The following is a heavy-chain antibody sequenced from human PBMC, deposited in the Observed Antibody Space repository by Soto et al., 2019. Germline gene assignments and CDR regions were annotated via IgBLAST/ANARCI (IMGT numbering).Heavy chain of an antibody. CDR3: ARGVVVVAAVDY. CDR2: IHYSGST. D-gene: IGHD2-15*01. CDR1: GGSISSGDYY. J-gene: IGHJ4*02. Sequence: QVQLQESGPGLMTPSQTLSITCTVSGGSISSGDYYWSWIRQPPGKGLEWIGYIHYSGSTYYNPSLKSRVTISVDTAKNQFSLNLSSVTAADTAVYYCARGVVVVAAVDYWGQGTLVTDS. V-gene: IGHV4-30-4*01.